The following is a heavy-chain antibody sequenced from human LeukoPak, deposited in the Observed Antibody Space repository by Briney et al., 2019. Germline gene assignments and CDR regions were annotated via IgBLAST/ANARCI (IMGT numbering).Heavy chain of an antibody. CDR1: VGSFSGYY. Sequence: SETLSLTCAVYVGSFSGYYWSWIRQPPGKGLEWIGEINHSGSTNYNPSLKSRVTISVDTSKNQFSLKLSSVTAADTAVYYCARVHYHYDSSGPEWWFDPWGQGTLATVSS. CDR2: INHSGST. J-gene: IGHJ5*02. CDR3: ARVHYHYDSSGPEWWFDP. D-gene: IGHD3-22*01. V-gene: IGHV4-34*01.